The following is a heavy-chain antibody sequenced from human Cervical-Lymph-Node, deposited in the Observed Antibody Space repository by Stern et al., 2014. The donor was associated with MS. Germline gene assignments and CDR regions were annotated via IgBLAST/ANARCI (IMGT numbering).Heavy chain of an antibody. CDR2: IYYSGST. V-gene: IGHV4-59*01. Sequence: VQLVESGPGLVKPSETLSLTCTVSGGSISGYDCSWIRQPPGKGLEWIGHIYYSGSTNYIPSLKSRVSISIDTPKNQFSLKLSSVTAADPAVYYCARSRDAYSPLAYWGQGALVTVSS. CDR3: ARSRDAYSPLAY. CDR1: GGSISGYD. J-gene: IGHJ4*02. D-gene: IGHD5-24*01.